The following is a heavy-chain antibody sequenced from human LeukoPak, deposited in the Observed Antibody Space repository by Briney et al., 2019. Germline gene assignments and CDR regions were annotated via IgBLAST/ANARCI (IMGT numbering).Heavy chain of an antibody. CDR3: ARDGLYYYDSSGYYYGHYFDY. CDR2: ISGSGGST. Sequence: PGGSLRLSCAASGFTFSSYGMSWVRQAPGKGLEWVSAISGSGGSTYYADSVKGRFTISRDNSKNTLYLQMNSLRAEDTAVYYCARDGLYYYDSSGYYYGHYFDYWGQGTLVTVSS. V-gene: IGHV3-23*01. J-gene: IGHJ4*02. CDR1: GFTFSSYG. D-gene: IGHD3-22*01.